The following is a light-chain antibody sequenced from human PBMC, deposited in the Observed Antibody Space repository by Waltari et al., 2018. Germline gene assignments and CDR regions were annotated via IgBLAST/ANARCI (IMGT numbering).Light chain of an antibody. Sequence: DIQMTQSPSTLSASVGDRVTITCRASQRISSWLAWYQQKPGKAPKLLTDDASSLESGVPSRFSGSGAGTEFTLTISSLQPDDFATYYCQQYNSYWTFGQGTKVEIK. V-gene: IGKV1-5*01. CDR2: DAS. CDR1: QRISSW. CDR3: QQYNSYWT. J-gene: IGKJ1*01.